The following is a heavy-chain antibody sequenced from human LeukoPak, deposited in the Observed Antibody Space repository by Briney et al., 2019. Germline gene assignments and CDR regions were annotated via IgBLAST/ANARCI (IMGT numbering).Heavy chain of an antibody. Sequence: TETLSLTCTVSGGSVNSGAYYWSWIRQPPGKGLEWIGNIYSSGSAYYNPSLKSRVTISVDTSKNQFSLKLSSVTAADTAVYYCARVRGPDYYGSGSPDAFDIWGQGTMVTVSS. CDR3: ARVRGPDYYGSGSPDAFDI. J-gene: IGHJ3*02. CDR2: IYSSGSA. V-gene: IGHV4-39*07. D-gene: IGHD3-10*01. CDR1: GGSVNSGAYY.